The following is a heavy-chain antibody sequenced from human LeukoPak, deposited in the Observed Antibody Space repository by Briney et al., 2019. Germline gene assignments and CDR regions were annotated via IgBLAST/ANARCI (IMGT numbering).Heavy chain of an antibody. CDR1: GFTFSSYS. CDR3: ARGAQLLDWYFDL. J-gene: IGHJ2*01. CDR2: ISSSSSYI. V-gene: IGHV3-21*01. D-gene: IGHD2-2*01. Sequence: SGGSLRLSCAASGFTFSSYSMNWVRQAPGKGLEWVSSISSSSSYIYYADSVKGRLTISRDNAKNSLYLQMNSLRAEDTAVYYCARGAQLLDWYFDLWGRGTLVTVSS.